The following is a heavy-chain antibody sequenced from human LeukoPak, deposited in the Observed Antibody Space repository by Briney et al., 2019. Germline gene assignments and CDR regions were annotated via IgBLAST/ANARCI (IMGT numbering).Heavy chain of an antibody. CDR3: AVAGYSSSWALAAFDI. CDR2: INPNSGGT. Sequence: GASVKVSCKASGYTFTGYYMHWVRQAPGQGLEWMGWINPNSGGTNYAQKFQGRVTMTRDTSISTAYMELSRLRSDDTAVYYCAVAGYSSSWALAAFDIWGQGTMVTVSS. D-gene: IGHD6-13*01. CDR1: GYTFTGYY. V-gene: IGHV1-2*02. J-gene: IGHJ3*02.